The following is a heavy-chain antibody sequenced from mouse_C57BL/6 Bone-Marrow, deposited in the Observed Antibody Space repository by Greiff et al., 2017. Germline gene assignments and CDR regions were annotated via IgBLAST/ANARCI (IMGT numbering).Heavy chain of an antibody. Sequence: QVQLQQSGPELVKPGASVKISCKASGYAFSSSWMNWVKQRPGKGLEWIGRIYPGDGDTNYNGKFKGKATLTADKSSSTAYMQLSSLTSEDSAVYFCASPAWFAYWGKGTLVTVSA. CDR3: ASPAWFAY. J-gene: IGHJ3*01. V-gene: IGHV1-82*01. CDR2: IYPGDGDT. CDR1: GYAFSSSW.